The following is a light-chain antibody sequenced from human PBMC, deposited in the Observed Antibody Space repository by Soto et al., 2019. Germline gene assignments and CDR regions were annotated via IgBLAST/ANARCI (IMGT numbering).Light chain of an antibody. CDR1: QSVSSVY. CDR2: HAS. V-gene: IGKV3-20*01. CDR3: QKYGTSQYP. J-gene: IGKJ2*01. Sequence: EIVLTQSPGTLSLSPGERATLSCRASQSVSSVYLAWYQQKPGQPPRLLIYHASTRATGVPERFSGSGSGTDFTLTISSLEREDLAVYSCQKYGTSQYPFGQGTNLEIK.